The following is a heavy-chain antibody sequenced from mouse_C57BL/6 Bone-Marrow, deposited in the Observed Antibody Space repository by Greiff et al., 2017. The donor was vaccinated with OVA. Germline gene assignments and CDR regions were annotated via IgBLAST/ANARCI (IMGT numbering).Heavy chain of an antibody. D-gene: IGHD2-4*01. CDR2: ISNLAYSI. V-gene: IGHV5-15*01. Sequence: EVHLVESGGGLVQPGGSLKLSCAASGFTFSDYGMAWVRQAPRQGPEWVAFISNLAYSIYYADTVTGRFTISRENAKNTLYLEMSSLRSEDTAMYYCARQDYGYAMDYWGQGTSVTVSS. CDR1: GFTFSDYG. CDR3: ARQDYGYAMDY. J-gene: IGHJ4*01.